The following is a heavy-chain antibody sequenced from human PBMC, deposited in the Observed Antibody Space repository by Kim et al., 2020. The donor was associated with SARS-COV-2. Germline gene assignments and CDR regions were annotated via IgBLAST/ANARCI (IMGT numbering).Heavy chain of an antibody. D-gene: IGHD2-15*01. Sequence: ASVKVSCKVSGYTLTELSMHWVRQAPGKGLEWMGGFDPEDGETIYAQKFQGRVTMTEDTSTDTAYMELSSLRSEDTAVYYCATSLGYCSGGSCYFSRAFDIWGQGTMVTVSS. CDR2: FDPEDGET. J-gene: IGHJ3*02. CDR3: ATSLGYCSGGSCYFSRAFDI. V-gene: IGHV1-24*01. CDR1: GYTLTELS.